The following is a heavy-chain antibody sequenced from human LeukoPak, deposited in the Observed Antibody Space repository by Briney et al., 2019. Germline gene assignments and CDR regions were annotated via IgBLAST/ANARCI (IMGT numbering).Heavy chain of an antibody. D-gene: IGHD3-10*01. CDR2: VSAGGGST. CDR3: ARDGVGAFDI. V-gene: IGHV3-23*01. J-gene: IGHJ3*02. Sequence: GGSLRLSCAASGFTFSGYAMTWVRQAPGKGLEWVSTVSAGGGSTYYADSVKGRFTISRDNAKNSLYLQMNSLRAEDTAVYYCARDGVGAFDIWGQGTMVTVSS. CDR1: GFTFSGYA.